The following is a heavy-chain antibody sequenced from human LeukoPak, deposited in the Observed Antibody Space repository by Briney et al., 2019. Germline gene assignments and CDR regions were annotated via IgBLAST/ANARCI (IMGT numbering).Heavy chain of an antibody. Sequence: GGSLRLSCAASGFTFSSYAMSWVRQAPGKGLEWVSAISGSGGSTYYADSVKGRFTISRDNSKNTLYLQMNSLRAEDTAVYYCAKHIMITFGGVIDPLDYWGQGTLVTVSS. V-gene: IGHV3-23*01. CDR2: ISGSGGST. D-gene: IGHD3-16*02. J-gene: IGHJ4*02. CDR1: GFTFSSYA. CDR3: AKHIMITFGGVIDPLDY.